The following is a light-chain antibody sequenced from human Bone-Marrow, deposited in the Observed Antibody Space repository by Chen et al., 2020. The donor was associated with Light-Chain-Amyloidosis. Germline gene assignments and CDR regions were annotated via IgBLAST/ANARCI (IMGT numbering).Light chain of an antibody. Sequence: EIVMTQSPATLSVSPGERATLSCRASQSVSSNLAWYQQNPGQAPRLHIYGASTRATGIPARFSGSGSGTEFTLTISSLQSEDYAVYYCQQYNNWWTFGQGTKVEIK. CDR1: QSVSSN. J-gene: IGKJ1*01. CDR2: GAS. V-gene: IGKV3-15*01. CDR3: QQYNNWWT.